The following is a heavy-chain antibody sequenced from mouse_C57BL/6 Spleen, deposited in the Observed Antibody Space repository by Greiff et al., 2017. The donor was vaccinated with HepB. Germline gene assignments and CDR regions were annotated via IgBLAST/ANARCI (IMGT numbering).Heavy chain of an antibody. D-gene: IGHD1-1*01. CDR3: ARDRSYYGSSNWYFDV. CDR1: GFTFSSYA. Sequence: EVKLVESGGGLVKPGGSLKLSCAASGFTFSSYAMSWVRQTPEKRLEWVATISDGGSYTYYPDNVKGRFTISRDNAKNNLYLQMSHLKSEDTAMYYCARDRSYYGSSNWYFDVWGTGTTFTVSS. V-gene: IGHV5-4*01. J-gene: IGHJ1*03. CDR2: ISDGGSYT.